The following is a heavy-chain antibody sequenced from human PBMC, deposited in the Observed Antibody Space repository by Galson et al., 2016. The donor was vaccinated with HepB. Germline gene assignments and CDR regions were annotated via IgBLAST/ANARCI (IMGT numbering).Heavy chain of an antibody. V-gene: IGHV3-30*03. CDR1: GFPFSHYG. J-gene: IGHJ4*02. Sequence: SPRLSCAAIGFPFSHYGMHWGRQASGKGLVWAAVISYDGTKKYYADSVKGRFTISRDNSKNTLYLQMNSLRVEDTAVYYCAWGMVFARHWGQGTLVTVSS. CDR3: AWGMVFARH. CDR2: ISYDGTKK. D-gene: IGHD2-8*01.